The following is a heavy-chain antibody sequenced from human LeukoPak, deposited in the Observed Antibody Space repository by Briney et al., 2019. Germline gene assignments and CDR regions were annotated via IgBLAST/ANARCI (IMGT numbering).Heavy chain of an antibody. D-gene: IGHD3-16*01. Sequence: GGSLRLSCAASGFTFSSYWMSWVRQAPGKGLEWVANIKQDGSEKYYVDSVKGRFTISRDNAKNSLYLRMNSLRAEHTAVYYCARDPSYVFDSPDYWGQGTLVTVSS. CDR3: ARDPSYVFDSPDY. J-gene: IGHJ4*02. CDR1: GFTFSSYW. CDR2: IKQDGSEK. V-gene: IGHV3-7*01.